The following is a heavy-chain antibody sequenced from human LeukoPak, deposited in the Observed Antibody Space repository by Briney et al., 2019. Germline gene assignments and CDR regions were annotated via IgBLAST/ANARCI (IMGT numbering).Heavy chain of an antibody. V-gene: IGHV3-7*01. CDR1: GFTFSSYW. CDR3: ARRGITYYGMDV. CDR2: IKQSESEN. J-gene: IGHJ6*02. D-gene: IGHD1-14*01. Sequence: GGSLRLSCVASGFTFSSYWMSWVRQAPGKGLEWVANIKQSESENYYVDSVKGRFTISRDNAKNSLYLQMNSLRAEDTAVYYCARRGITYYGMDVWGQGTTVIVSS.